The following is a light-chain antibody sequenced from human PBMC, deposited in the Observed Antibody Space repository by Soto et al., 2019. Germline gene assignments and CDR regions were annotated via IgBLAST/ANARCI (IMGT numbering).Light chain of an antibody. Sequence: QPVLTQPPSVSGAPGQRVTISCTGSSSNIGAGYDVHWYRQLPGTAPKLLIYGNSNRPSGVPDRFSGSKSGTSASLAITGLQSNDDAHYYCQSYDLRLSAVVFGRGTKLTVL. J-gene: IGLJ2*01. CDR1: SSNIGAGYD. CDR2: GNS. V-gene: IGLV1-40*01. CDR3: QSYDLRLSAVV.